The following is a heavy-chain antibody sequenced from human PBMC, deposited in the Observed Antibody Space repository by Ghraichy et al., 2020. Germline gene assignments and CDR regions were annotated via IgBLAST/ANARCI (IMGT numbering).Heavy chain of an antibody. CDR1: GFTFDDYA. Sequence: GGSLRLSCAASGFTFDDYAMHWVRQAPGKGLEWVSGISWNSGSIGYADSVKGRFTISRDNAKNSLYLQMNSLRAEDTALYYCAKEEDYGGNSYSWFDPWGQGTLVTVSS. D-gene: IGHD4-23*01. CDR3: AKEEDYGGNSYSWFDP. V-gene: IGHV3-9*01. CDR2: ISWNSGSI. J-gene: IGHJ5*02.